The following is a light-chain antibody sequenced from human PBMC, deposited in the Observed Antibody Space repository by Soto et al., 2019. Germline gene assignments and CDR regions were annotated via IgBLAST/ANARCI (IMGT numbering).Light chain of an antibody. CDR1: QDINSY. CDR3: QQDNIYPLT. V-gene: IGKV1D-16*01. CDR2: AAS. J-gene: IGKJ4*01. Sequence: DVQMTQSPSSLSASVGDRVTITCRASQDINSYLAWYQQKPGNAPKSLIYAASSLQPGVPSRFSGSESGTDFTLTISNLQPEDSATYYCQQDNIYPLTFGGGTKVEIK.